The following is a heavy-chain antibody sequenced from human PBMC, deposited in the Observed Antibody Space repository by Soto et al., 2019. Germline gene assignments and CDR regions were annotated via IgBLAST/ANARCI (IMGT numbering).Heavy chain of an antibody. Sequence: EVQLLESGGGVVQPGGSLRLSCAASGFTFSSYAMSWVRQAPGKGLEWVSAISGSGGSTYYADSVKGRFTISRDNSTNTLYLQMNSLRAEDTAVYYCAKGPRGYSYGLPFDYWGQGTLVTVSS. CDR3: AKGPRGYSYGLPFDY. J-gene: IGHJ4*02. D-gene: IGHD5-18*01. CDR1: GFTFSSYA. CDR2: ISGSGGST. V-gene: IGHV3-23*01.